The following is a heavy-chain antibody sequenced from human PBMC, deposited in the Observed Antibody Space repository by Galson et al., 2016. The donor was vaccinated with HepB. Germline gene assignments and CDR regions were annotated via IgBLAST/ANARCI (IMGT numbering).Heavy chain of an antibody. Sequence: SLRLSCAASGFTFSDYYMNWIRQAPGKGLEWVSYINGASTDINYADSVRGRFTISRDNAKKSLYLQMNSLRAEDTAVYYCARVGSTSGWGKDFDVWGQGTMVSLSS. CDR1: GFTFSDYY. J-gene: IGHJ3*01. V-gene: IGHV3-11*05. CDR3: ARVGSTSGWGKDFDV. D-gene: IGHD6-19*01. CDR2: INGASTDI.